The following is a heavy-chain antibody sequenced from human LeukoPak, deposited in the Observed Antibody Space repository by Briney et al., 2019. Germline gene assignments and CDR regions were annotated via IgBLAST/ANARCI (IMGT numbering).Heavy chain of an antibody. V-gene: IGHV3-23*01. D-gene: IGHD3-22*01. CDR2: ISGSGGST. J-gene: IGHJ6*02. Sequence: GGSLRLSCAASGFTFSSYAMSWVRQAPGKGLEWVSAISGSGGSTYYADSVKGRFTISRDNSKNTLYLQMNSLRAEDTAVYYCAKVYDSSGYYLYYYYGMDVWGQGTLVTVSS. CDR1: GFTFSSYA. CDR3: AKVYDSSGYYLYYYYGMDV.